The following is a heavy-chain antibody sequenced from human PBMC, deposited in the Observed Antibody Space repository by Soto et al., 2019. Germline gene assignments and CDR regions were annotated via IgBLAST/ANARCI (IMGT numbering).Heavy chain of an antibody. V-gene: IGHV3-30*04. J-gene: IGHJ6*02. CDR2: ISSDGSRK. CDR1: GFTFSSHA. D-gene: IGHD3-10*01. CDR3: AKDHYGSGSHYTGMDV. Sequence: QVQLVESGGGVVQPGRSLRLSCAASGFTFSSHAMHWVRQAPGKGLEWVADISSDGSRKYYADSVKGRFTISRDNSKNTLYLQMNSLRAEDTAVYYCAKDHYGSGSHYTGMDVWGQGTTVSVSS.